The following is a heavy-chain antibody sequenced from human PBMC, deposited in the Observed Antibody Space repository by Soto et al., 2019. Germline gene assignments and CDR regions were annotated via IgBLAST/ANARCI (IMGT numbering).Heavy chain of an antibody. D-gene: IGHD3-22*01. CDR1: GFTFSSYA. CDR2: ISGSGGST. V-gene: IGHV3-23*01. J-gene: IGHJ3*02. Sequence: PGGSLRLSCAASGFTFSSYAMSWVRQAPGKGLEWVSAISGSGGSTYYADSVKGRFTISRDNSKNTLYLQMNSLRAEDTAVYYCAKEYLYYYDSSGYYLLDPGSPTFDIWGQGTMVTVSS. CDR3: AKEYLYYYDSSGYYLLDPGSPTFDI.